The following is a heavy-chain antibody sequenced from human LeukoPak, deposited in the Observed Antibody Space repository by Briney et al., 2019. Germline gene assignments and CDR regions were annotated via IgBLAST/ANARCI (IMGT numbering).Heavy chain of an antibody. D-gene: IGHD2-8*02. V-gene: IGHV4-59*01. CDR1: GGSISSYY. Sequence: SGTLSLTCTVSGGSISSYYWSWIRQPPGKGLEWIGHIYYTGSTSYNPSLKSRVTISVDTSKNQFSLKLTSVTAADTAVFYCARGKLGRWWIFDSWGQGTLVTVSS. CDR2: IYYTGST. CDR3: ARGKLGRWWIFDS. J-gene: IGHJ4*02.